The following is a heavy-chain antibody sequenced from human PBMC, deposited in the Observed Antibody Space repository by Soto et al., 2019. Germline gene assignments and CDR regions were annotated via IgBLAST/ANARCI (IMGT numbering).Heavy chain of an antibody. D-gene: IGHD2-8*02. J-gene: IGHJ4*02. Sequence: HEHLVQSGAEVKGPGASLKVSCKASGYSFTGYYIHWVRQAPGQGLEWMGWINPDSGATNYAQNFQGRVTLTSDTSISTASMDLTSLTSDDTAVYYWARGDYGTGGYPFPYFDYWGQGTLVIVSS. CDR3: ARGDYGTGGYPFPYFDY. V-gene: IGHV1-2*02. CDR1: GYSFTGYY. CDR2: INPDSGAT.